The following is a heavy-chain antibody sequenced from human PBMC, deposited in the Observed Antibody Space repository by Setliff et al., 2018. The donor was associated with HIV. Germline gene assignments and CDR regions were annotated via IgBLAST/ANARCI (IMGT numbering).Heavy chain of an antibody. D-gene: IGHD1-26*01. J-gene: IGHJ4*02. V-gene: IGHV3-48*01. CDR3: VRDQLRWPERWDFDF. Sequence: GESLKISCAASGFVFTDHSLHWVRQAPGEGLEWISYISATGTTVSYADSVRGRFIISRDSVRNEVYLQMKSLRVDGTALYYCVRDQLRWPERWDFDFWGQGTLVTVSS. CDR2: ISATGTTV. CDR1: GFVFTDHS.